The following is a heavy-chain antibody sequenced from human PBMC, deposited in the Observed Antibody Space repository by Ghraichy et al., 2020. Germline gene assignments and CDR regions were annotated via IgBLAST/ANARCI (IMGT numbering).Heavy chain of an antibody. D-gene: IGHD5-18*01. CDR3: ARVRGYNYGLFDY. CDR1: GGSVNSGNYY. Sequence: LNISCSVSGGSVNSGNYYWSWIRQPPGKGLEWIGYIFYSGSSNYSPSLKSRVTISVDTSKNQFSLRLSSVTAADTAVYYCARVRGYNYGLFDYWGQGTLVTVSS. CDR2: IFYSGSS. J-gene: IGHJ4*02. V-gene: IGHV4-61*01.